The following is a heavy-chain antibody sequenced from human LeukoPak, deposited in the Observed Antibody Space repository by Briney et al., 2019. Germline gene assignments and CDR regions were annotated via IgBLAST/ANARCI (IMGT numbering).Heavy chain of an antibody. CDR2: HNQNP. Sequence: SETLSLTCTVSGASVSRGDYHWSWVRQAPGKGLEWIGHNQNPSYNPSLKSRVVISIHTSRNQFSLTLNTVTAADTATYFCVTYFVNGGGRGHWGPGALVTVSS. D-gene: IGHD3-9*01. V-gene: IGHV4-61*08. CDR3: VTYFVNGGGRGH. J-gene: IGHJ4*02. CDR1: GASVSRGDYH.